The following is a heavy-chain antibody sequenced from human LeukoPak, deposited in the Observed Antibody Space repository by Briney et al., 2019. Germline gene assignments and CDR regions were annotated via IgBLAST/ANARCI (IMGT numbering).Heavy chain of an antibody. Sequence: GASVKVSCKASGYTFTSYGISWVRQAPGQGLECMGWISAYNGNTNYAQKLQGRGTMTTETSTSTAYMELRSLRSDDTAVYYCARGDYYGSGSYSNPWGQGTLVTVSS. CDR1: GYTFTSYG. CDR2: ISAYNGNT. CDR3: ARGDYYGSGSYSNP. D-gene: IGHD3-10*01. V-gene: IGHV1-18*01. J-gene: IGHJ5*02.